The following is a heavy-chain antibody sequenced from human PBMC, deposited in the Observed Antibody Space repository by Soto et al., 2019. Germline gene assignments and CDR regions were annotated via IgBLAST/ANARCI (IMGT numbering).Heavy chain of an antibody. D-gene: IGHD3-10*01. CDR1: GFTFSNYA. Sequence: GGSLRLSCAASGFTFSNYAMSWVRQAPGKGLEWVSGISLGGGSTYYADSVKGRFTVSRDNSKNTVYLQMNTLRAEDTAVYYCANRVGEAHDYWGQGTLVTVSS. V-gene: IGHV3-23*01. J-gene: IGHJ4*02. CDR2: ISLGGGST. CDR3: ANRVGEAHDY.